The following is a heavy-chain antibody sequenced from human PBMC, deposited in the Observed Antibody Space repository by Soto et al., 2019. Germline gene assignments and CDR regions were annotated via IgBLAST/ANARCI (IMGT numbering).Heavy chain of an antibody. CDR2: INHSGST. D-gene: IGHD6-19*01. CDR1: GGSFSGYY. CDR3: ARGRYRYSSGWSPGPFYYYYGMDV. V-gene: IGHV4-34*01. J-gene: IGHJ6*02. Sequence: KPSETLSLTCAVYGGSFSGYYWSWIRQPPGKGLEWIGEINHSGSTNYNPSLKSRVTISVDTSKNQFSLKLSSVTAADTAVYYCARGRYRYSSGWSPGPFYYYYGMDVWGQGTTVTVSS.